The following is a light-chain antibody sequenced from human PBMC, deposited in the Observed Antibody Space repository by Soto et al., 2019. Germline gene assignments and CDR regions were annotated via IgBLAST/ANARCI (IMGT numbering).Light chain of an antibody. V-gene: IGLV2-23*01. Sequence: QSALTQPASVSGSPGQSITISCTVTSSYALVSWFQYRPGKAPKLVMYDNTKRPSGVSERLSGSRSDNTASLIITGLQTDDEADYYCSSYGGRGFGGGTKLTVL. CDR2: DNT. J-gene: IGLJ2*01. CDR1: SSYAL. CDR3: SSYGGRG.